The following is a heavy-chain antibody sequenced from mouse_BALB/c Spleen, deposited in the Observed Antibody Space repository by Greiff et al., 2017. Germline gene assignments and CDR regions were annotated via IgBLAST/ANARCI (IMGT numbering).Heavy chain of an antibody. CDR3: AREGSGYDY. Sequence: EVKLMESGGGLVKPGGSLKLSCAASGFTFSSYAMSWVRQSPEKRLEWVAEISSGGSYTYYPDTVTGRFTISRDNAKNTLYLEMSSLRSEDTAMYYCAREGSGYDYWGQGTTLTVSS. CDR1: GFTFSSYA. CDR2: ISSGGSYT. V-gene: IGHV5-9-4*01. J-gene: IGHJ2*01. D-gene: IGHD3-1*01.